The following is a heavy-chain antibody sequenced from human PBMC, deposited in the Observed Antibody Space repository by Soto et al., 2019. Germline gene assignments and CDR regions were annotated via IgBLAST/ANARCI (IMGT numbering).Heavy chain of an antibody. CDR3: AHRTTTVTWWFDP. CDR1: GFSLTTRGAG. J-gene: IGHJ5*02. D-gene: IGHD4-17*01. Sequence: QITLKESGPTLVKPTQTLTLTCTFSGFSLTTRGAGVGWIRQPPGKPLEWLALIYWDDDTRYTPSLKSRLAITKDTSKNQVVLTMSNIDPADTGTYFCAHRTTTVTWWFDPWGQGTLVTVSS. V-gene: IGHV2-5*02. CDR2: IYWDDDT.